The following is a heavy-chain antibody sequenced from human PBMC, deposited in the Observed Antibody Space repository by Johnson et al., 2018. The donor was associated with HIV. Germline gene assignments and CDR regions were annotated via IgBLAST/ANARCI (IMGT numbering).Heavy chain of an antibody. CDR2: ISYDGGSK. D-gene: IGHD6-13*01. Sequence: VQLVESGGGVVQPGRSLRLSCAASGFTFSSYPMHWVRQAPGKGLEWVAIISYDGGSKYYADSVKGRFTVSRDNSKNTLYLQINSLRPGATAVYYCARGKGAAVGLDAFDIWGQGTMVTVSS. J-gene: IGHJ3*02. CDR3: ARGKGAAVGLDAFDI. CDR1: GFTFSSYP. V-gene: IGHV3-30*04.